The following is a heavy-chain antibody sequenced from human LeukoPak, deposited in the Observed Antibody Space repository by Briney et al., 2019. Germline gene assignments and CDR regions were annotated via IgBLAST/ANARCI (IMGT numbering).Heavy chain of an antibody. V-gene: IGHV7-4-1*02. D-gene: IGHD1-26*01. CDR3: ARGRGSSARLGYYFYYIDV. Sequence: ASVKVSCKASGYTFTNYPMHWVRQAPGQGLEWMGWINTNTGNPMYAQAFTGRFVFSLDTSVSTTYLQISSLKAEDTAVYYCARGRGSSARLGYYFYYIDVWGKGTTVTVSS. J-gene: IGHJ6*03. CDR1: GYTFTNYP. CDR2: INTNTGNP.